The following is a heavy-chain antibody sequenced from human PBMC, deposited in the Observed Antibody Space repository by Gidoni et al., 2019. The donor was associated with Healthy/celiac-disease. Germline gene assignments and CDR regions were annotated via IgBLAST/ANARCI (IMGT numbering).Heavy chain of an antibody. Sequence: QVQLVQSGAEVKKPGSSVKVSCKASGGTFSSYAISWVRQAPGQGLEWMGGIIPIFGTANYAQKFQGRVTITADESTSTAYMELSSLRSEDTAVYYCARAPQSGLIDAYYYGSGSYSHYYYYYGMDVWGQGTTVTVSS. CDR3: ARAPQSGLIDAYYYGSGSYSHYYYYYGMDV. J-gene: IGHJ6*02. CDR1: GGTFSSYA. D-gene: IGHD3-10*01. CDR2: IIPIFGTA. V-gene: IGHV1-69*01.